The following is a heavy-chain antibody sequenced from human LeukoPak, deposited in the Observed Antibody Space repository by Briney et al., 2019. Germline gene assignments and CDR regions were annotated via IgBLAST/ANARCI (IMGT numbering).Heavy chain of an antibody. CDR1: GFTFSSYW. J-gene: IGHJ4*02. CDR3: ARGSYYDSSGHPAGGYFDY. D-gene: IGHD3-22*01. CDR2: IWYDGGNK. V-gene: IGHV3-33*08. Sequence: GGSLRLSCAASGFTFSSYWMNWARQAPGKGLEWVALIWYDGGNKYYADSVRGRFPISRDNSINTLYLEMNSLRAEDTAVYFCARGSYYDSSGHPAGGYFDYWGQGTLVTVSS.